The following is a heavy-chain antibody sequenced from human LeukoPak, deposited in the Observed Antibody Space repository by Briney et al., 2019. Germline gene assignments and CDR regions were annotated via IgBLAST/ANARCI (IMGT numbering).Heavy chain of an antibody. J-gene: IGHJ5*02. CDR1: GFTFSSYW. CDR3: ARVVTMVRGVKGNRDWFDP. Sequence: GGSLRLSCAASGFTFSSYWMHWVRQAPGKGLVWVSRLNTDGSITSYADSVKGRFTISRDNAKNTVYLQMNSLRAEDTAVYYCARVVTMVRGVKGNRDWFDPWGQGTLVTVSS. D-gene: IGHD3-10*01. CDR2: LNTDGSIT. V-gene: IGHV3-74*01.